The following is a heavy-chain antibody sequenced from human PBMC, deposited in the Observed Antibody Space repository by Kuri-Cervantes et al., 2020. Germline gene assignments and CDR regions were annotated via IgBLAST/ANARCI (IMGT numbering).Heavy chain of an antibody. J-gene: IGHJ4*02. V-gene: IGHV3-30-3*01. Sequence: GESLKISCAASRFTFSSYAMHWVRQAPGKGLEWVAVISYDGSNKYYADSVKGRFTISRDNSKNTLYLQMNSLRAEDTAVYYCARDPPLVGGFDYWGQGTLVTVSS. D-gene: IGHD1-26*01. CDR3: ARDPPLVGGFDY. CDR1: RFTFSSYA. CDR2: ISYDGSNK.